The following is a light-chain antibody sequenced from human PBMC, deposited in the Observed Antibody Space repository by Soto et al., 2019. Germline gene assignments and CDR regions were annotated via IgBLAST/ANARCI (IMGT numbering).Light chain of an antibody. CDR1: QSVSTN. J-gene: IGKJ4*01. V-gene: IGKV3-15*01. Sequence: EIVMTQSPVTLSVSPGERVTLSCRASQSVSTNLAWYQQKPGQSPRLLIYTASTGATGIPARFSGSGSGTDFTLTISSLQSEDFAVYYCQQYKSWPLTFGGGTKVDIK. CDR2: TAS. CDR3: QQYKSWPLT.